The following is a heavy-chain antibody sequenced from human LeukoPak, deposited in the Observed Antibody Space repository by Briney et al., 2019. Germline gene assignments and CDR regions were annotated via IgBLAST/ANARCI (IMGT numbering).Heavy chain of an antibody. D-gene: IGHD6-6*01. Sequence: PSQTLSLTCTVSGGSLSSGDYYWSWIRQPPGKGLEWIGYIYYSGSTYYNPSLKSRVTKSVDTSKNQFSLKLRSVTAADTAVYYCASAEYSSSWAPGDWGQGTLVTVSS. CDR3: ASAEYSSSWAPGD. J-gene: IGHJ4*02. CDR1: GGSLSSGDYY. CDR2: IYYSGST. V-gene: IGHV4-30-4*08.